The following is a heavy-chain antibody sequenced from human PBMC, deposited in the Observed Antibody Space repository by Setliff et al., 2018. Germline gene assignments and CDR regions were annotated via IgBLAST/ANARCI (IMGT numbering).Heavy chain of an antibody. V-gene: IGHV4-59*01. D-gene: IGHD4-17*01. CDR1: GGSFSGYY. J-gene: IGHJ4*02. Sequence: SETLSLTCAVYGGSFSGYYWSWIRQPPGKGLEWIGYIYYSGSTNYNPSLKSRVTISVDTSKNQFSLKLSSVTAADTAVYYCARGPVTTVTIWGQGTLVTVSS. CDR3: ARGPVTTVTI. CDR2: IYYSGST.